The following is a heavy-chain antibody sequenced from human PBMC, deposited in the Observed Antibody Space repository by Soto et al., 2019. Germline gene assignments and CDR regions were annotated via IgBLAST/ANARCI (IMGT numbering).Heavy chain of an antibody. CDR3: ASIGDPMTTVTQGVLYHFYY. D-gene: IGHD4-17*01. J-gene: IGHJ4*02. V-gene: IGHV4-39*01. CDR1: GGSISSSSYY. Sequence: PSETLSLTCTVSGGSISSSSYYWGWIRQPPGKGLEWIGSIYYSGSTYYNPSLKSRVTISVDTSKNQFSLKLSSVTAADTAVYYCASIGDPMTTVTQGVLYHFYYCGQGTLVPVSS. CDR2: IYYSGST.